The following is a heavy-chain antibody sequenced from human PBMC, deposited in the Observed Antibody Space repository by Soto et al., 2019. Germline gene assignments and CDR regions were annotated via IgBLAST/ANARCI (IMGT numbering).Heavy chain of an antibody. Sequence: GGSLRLSCTASGFTFSSYAMSWVRQAPGKGLEWVSGISGSGGSTYYADSVKGRFTISRDNSKNTLYLQMNSLRAEDTAVYYCAKAPRGWYPGWFDYWGQGTLVTVSS. V-gene: IGHV3-23*01. D-gene: IGHD6-19*01. CDR1: GFTFSSYA. J-gene: IGHJ4*02. CDR2: ISGSGGST. CDR3: AKAPRGWYPGWFDY.